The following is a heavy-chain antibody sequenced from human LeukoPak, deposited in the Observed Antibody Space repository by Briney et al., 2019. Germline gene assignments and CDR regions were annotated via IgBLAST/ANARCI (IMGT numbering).Heavy chain of an antibody. CDR1: GYSISSGYF. CDR3: ARGKLGYCSGGSCYSGAYYYYMDV. CDR2: IYHSGST. Sequence: SETLSLTCTVSGYSISSGYFWGWIRQPPGKGLECIGTIYHSGSTYYNPSLKSRVTISVDTSKNQFSLKLSSVTAADTAVYYCARGKLGYCSGGSCYSGAYYYYMDVWGKGTTVTVSS. D-gene: IGHD2-15*01. V-gene: IGHV4-38-2*02. J-gene: IGHJ6*03.